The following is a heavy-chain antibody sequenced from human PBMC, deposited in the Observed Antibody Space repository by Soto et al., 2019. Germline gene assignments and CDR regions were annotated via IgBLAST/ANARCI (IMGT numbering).Heavy chain of an antibody. J-gene: IGHJ3*02. V-gene: IGHV4-34*01. D-gene: IGHD2-21*02. CDR3: ARGVVTSNLRAFDI. Sequence: QVQLQQWGAGLLKPSETLSLTCAVYGVSFSGYYWSWIRQPPGKGLEWIGEINHSGSTNYNPSSKSRVTISVDTSKNQFSLKLSSVTAADTAVYYCARGVVTSNLRAFDIWGQGTMVTVSS. CDR1: GVSFSGYY. CDR2: INHSGST.